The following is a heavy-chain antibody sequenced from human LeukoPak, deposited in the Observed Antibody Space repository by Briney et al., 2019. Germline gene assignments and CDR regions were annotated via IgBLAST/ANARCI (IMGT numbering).Heavy chain of an antibody. J-gene: IGHJ3*02. CDR3: ARPGYTAGYDI. V-gene: IGHV3-30*03. CDR1: GFTFSSYG. Sequence: GGSLRLSCAASGFTFSSYGMHWVRQAPGKGLEWVAVISYDGSNKYYADSVKGRFTISRDNAKNLLYLQMNSLRAEDTAVYYCARPGYTAGYDIWGQGTLVTVSS. CDR2: ISYDGSNK. D-gene: IGHD3-9*01.